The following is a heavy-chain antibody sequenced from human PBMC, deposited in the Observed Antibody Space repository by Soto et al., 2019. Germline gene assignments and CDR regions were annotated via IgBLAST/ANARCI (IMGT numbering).Heavy chain of an antibody. CDR2: ISSSGGST. CDR1: GFTFSSYA. V-gene: IGHV3-23*01. Sequence: QPGGSLRLSCAAAGFTFSSYAMSWVRQAPGKGLEWVSAISSSGGSTYYADSVKGRFTISRDNSQNTLFLQMNSLRAEDTAVYYCANLPAAAIMYYFDSWGQGTLVTVSS. D-gene: IGHD2-2*01. CDR3: ANLPAAAIMYYFDS. J-gene: IGHJ4*02.